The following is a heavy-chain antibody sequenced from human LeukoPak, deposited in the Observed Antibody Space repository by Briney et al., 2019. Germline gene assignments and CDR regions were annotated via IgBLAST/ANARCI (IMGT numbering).Heavy chain of an antibody. CDR3: ARGGRRGGSLNY. Sequence: SETLSLTCAVYGGSFSGYYWSWIRQPPGKGLEWIGEINHSGSTNYNPSLKSRVTISVDTSKNQFPLKLSSVTAADTAVYYCARGGRRGGSLNYWGQGTLVTVSS. CDR1: GGSFSGYY. CDR2: INHSGST. D-gene: IGHD2-15*01. V-gene: IGHV4-34*01. J-gene: IGHJ4*02.